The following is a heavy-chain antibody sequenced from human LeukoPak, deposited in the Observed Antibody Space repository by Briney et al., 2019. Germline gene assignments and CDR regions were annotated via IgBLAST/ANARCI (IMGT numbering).Heavy chain of an antibody. V-gene: IGHV4-59*01. CDR1: GASITTYY. Sequence: SETLSLTCAVSGASITTYYWSWVRQPPGKGLEWIGYVHYSGSTNNNPSLKSRLTISIDTSKNQFSLKLSSVTAADTAVYYCARNYASGNYFDFYYYNMDVWGQGTTVTVSS. CDR2: VHYSGST. D-gene: IGHD3-10*01. J-gene: IGHJ6*02. CDR3: ARNYASGNYFDFYYYNMDV.